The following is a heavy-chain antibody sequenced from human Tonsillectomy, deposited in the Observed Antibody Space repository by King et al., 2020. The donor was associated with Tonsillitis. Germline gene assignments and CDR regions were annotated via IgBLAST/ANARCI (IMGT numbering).Heavy chain of an antibody. D-gene: IGHD3-10*01. CDR2: IKQEGSEK. Sequence: VQLVESGGGLVQPGGSLRLSCAASGFTFRSYWMSWVRQAPGKGLEWVANIKQEGSEKYYVDSVKGRFTNSRDNAKNSLYLQMNSLRAAATAVYYCAGRGSHYGYGAFAIWGQGTMVTVSS. CDR1: GFTFRSYW. CDR3: AGRGSHYGYGAFAI. V-gene: IGHV3-7*03. J-gene: IGHJ3*02.